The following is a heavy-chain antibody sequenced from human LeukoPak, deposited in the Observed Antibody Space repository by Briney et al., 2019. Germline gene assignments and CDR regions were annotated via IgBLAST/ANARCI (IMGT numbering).Heavy chain of an antibody. J-gene: IGHJ5*02. CDR1: GGTFSSYA. CDR3: ARGHEQLVP. Sequence: GASVKVSCKASGGTFSSYAISWVRQATGQGLEWMGWMNPNSGNTGYAQKFQGRVTMTRNTSMSTAYMELSGLRSEDTAVYYCARGHEQLVPWGQGTLVTVSS. CDR2: MNPNSGNT. V-gene: IGHV1-8*02. D-gene: IGHD6-13*01.